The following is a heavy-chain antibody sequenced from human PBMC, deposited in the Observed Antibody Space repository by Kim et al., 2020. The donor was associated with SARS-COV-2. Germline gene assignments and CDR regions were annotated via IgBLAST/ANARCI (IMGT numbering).Heavy chain of an antibody. CDR3: ARGDNWFDP. V-gene: IGHV3-21*01. CDR2: YI. J-gene: IGHJ5*01. Sequence: YINDADSVKGRLTITKDNAKNSLYLQNNSLRAEDTAVYYCARGDNWFDPWGQGTLVTVSS.